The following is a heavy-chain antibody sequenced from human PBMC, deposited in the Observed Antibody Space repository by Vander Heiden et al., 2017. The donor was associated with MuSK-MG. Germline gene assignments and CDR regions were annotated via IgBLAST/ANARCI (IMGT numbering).Heavy chain of an antibody. J-gene: IGHJ3*02. V-gene: IGHV3-21*01. CDR1: GFTFSSYS. D-gene: IGHD1-26*01. Sequence: EVQLVESGGGLVKPGGSLRLSCAASGFTFSSYSMNWVRQAPGKGLEWVSSISSSSSYIYYADSVKGRFTISRDNAKNSLYLQMNSLRAEDTAVYYCARAPRFSGIVGATGAFDIWGQGTMVTVSS. CDR2: ISSSSSYI. CDR3: ARAPRFSGIVGATGAFDI.